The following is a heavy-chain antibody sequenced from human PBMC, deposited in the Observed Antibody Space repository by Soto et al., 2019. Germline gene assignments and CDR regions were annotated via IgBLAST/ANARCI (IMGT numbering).Heavy chain of an antibody. CDR1: GFTFDNYA. J-gene: IGHJ4*02. CDR2: INWNSVTF. CDR3: ARDHDEDFGYDLDYFDF. V-gene: IGHV3-9*01. Sequence: EAQLVESGGGLVQPGRSLRLYCAASGFTFDNYAMHWVRHGPGKGLEWVSGINWNSVTFDYADSVKGRFTISRDNAKNSLYLQMESLRSEDTAFYYCARDHDEDFGYDLDYFDFWGRGTLVTVSS. D-gene: IGHD5-12*01.